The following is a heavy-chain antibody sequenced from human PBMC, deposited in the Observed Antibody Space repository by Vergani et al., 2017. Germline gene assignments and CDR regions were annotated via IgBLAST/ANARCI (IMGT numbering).Heavy chain of an antibody. CDR2: VFYGGRT. CDR1: GASVSSSVSSSGYS. CDR3: ARHISVVRPSSMTAFDY. D-gene: IGHD2-21*01. V-gene: IGHV4-39*01. J-gene: IGHJ4*02. Sequence: QVRLQESGPGLVKPSETLSLTCTVSGASVSSSVSSSGYSWGWLRQPPGKGLEWIGTVFYGGRTSYNPSLKSRVTLSLETSKKQISLHLTSVTAPDTAVYYCARHISVVRPSSMTAFDYWGQGTLVTVSS.